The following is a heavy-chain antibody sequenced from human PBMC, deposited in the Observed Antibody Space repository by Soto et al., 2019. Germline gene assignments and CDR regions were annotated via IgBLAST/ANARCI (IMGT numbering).Heavy chain of an antibody. CDR3: ARERVSPTSSGHIYFDY. J-gene: IGHJ4*02. CDR1: GYTFTGYY. CDR2: INPNSGGT. D-gene: IGHD6-19*01. Sequence: GASVKVSCKASGYTFTGYYMHWVRQAPGQGLEWMGWINPNSGGTNYAQKFQGWVTMTRDTSISTAYMELSRLRSDDTAVYYCARERVSPTSSGHIYFDYWGQGTLVTVSS. V-gene: IGHV1-2*04.